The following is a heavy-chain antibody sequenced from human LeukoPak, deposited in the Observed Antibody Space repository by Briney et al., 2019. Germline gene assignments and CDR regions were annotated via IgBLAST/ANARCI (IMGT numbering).Heavy chain of an antibody. V-gene: IGHV7-4-1*02. CDR3: ARVVGCGGDCYSGISDY. J-gene: IGHJ4*02. CDR1: GYTFTSYA. Sequence: ASVTVSCKASGYTFTSYAMNWVREAPGQGLEWMGWINTNTGNPTYAQGFTGRFVFSLDTSVSTAYLQISSLKAEDTAVYYCARVVGCGGDCYSGISDYWGQGTLVTVSS. CDR2: INTNTGNP. D-gene: IGHD2-21*02.